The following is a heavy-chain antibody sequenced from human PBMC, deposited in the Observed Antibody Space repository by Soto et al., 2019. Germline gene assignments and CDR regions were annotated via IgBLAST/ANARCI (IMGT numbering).Heavy chain of an antibody. CDR1: GYIFSNYY. D-gene: IGHD3-10*01. CDR2: FNPSGDAT. V-gene: IGHV1-46*01. CDR3: ARRGMSKIGFDT. Sequence: QVQLVQSGAEVKKPGTSVKVSCKASGYIFSNYYMHWVRQAPGQGLEWMGVFNPSGDATHYAQGFQGRVSVTRDTSTSTVYMELSTLTSEDTAVYYCARRGMSKIGFDTWGQGTMVTVSS. J-gene: IGHJ3*02.